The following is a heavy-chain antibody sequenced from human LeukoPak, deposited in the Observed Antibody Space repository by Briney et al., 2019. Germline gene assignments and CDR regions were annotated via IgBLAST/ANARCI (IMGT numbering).Heavy chain of an antibody. CDR2: ISSSSSTI. CDR1: GFTFDDYA. CDR3: ARAFPEGIAVAGPEEHDAFDI. Sequence: QSGGSLRLSCAASGFTFDDYAMNWVRQAPGKGLEWVSYISSSSSTIYYADSVKGRFTISRDNAKNSLYLQMNSLRAEDTAVYYCARAFPEGIAVAGPEEHDAFDIWGQGTMVTVSS. J-gene: IGHJ3*02. V-gene: IGHV3-48*04. D-gene: IGHD6-19*01.